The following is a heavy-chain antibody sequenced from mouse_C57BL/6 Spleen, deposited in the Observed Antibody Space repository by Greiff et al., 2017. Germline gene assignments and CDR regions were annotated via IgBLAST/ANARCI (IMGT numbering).Heavy chain of an antibody. V-gene: IGHV1-75*01. Sequence: VQLQQSGPELVKPGASVKISCKASGYTFTDYYINWVKQRPGQGLEWIGWIFPGSGSTYYNEKFKGKATLTVDKSSSTAYMVLSSLTSEDSAVYFCARADGNFFDYWGQGTTLTVSS. D-gene: IGHD2-1*01. CDR3: ARADGNFFDY. CDR2: IFPGSGST. CDR1: GYTFTDYY. J-gene: IGHJ2*01.